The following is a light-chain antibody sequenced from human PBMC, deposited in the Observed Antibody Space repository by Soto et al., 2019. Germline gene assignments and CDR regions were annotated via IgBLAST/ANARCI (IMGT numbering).Light chain of an antibody. J-gene: IGKJ1*01. CDR2: AAS. V-gene: IGKV1-39*01. CDR1: QSISSY. CDR3: QQVRTYTWT. Sequence: DIQMTQSPSSLSASVGDRVTITCRASQSISSYLNWYQQKPGKAPKLLIYAASSLQSGVPSRFSGSGSGTEITLTISSLQHDDFATYYCQQVRTYTWTFGQGTKVDIK.